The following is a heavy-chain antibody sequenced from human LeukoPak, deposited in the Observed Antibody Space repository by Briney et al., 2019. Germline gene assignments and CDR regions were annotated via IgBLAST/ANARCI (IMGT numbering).Heavy chain of an antibody. CDR3: ARGATYHKAVQQLVLPY. CDR1: GYTFSSYD. J-gene: IGHJ4*02. V-gene: IGHV1-8*01. CDR2: MNPNSGNT. D-gene: IGHD6-13*01. Sequence: GASVKVSCKASGYTFSSYDINWVRQATGQGLEWMGWMNPNSGNTGYAQKFQGRVTMTRNTSISTAYMELSSLRSEDTAVYYCARGATYHKAVQQLVLPYWGQGTLVTVSS.